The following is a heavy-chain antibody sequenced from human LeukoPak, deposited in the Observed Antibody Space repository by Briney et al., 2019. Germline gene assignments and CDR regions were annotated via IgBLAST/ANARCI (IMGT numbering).Heavy chain of an antibody. V-gene: IGHV3-30*18. J-gene: IGHJ6*02. CDR2: ISYDGSNK. Sequence: GGSLRLPCAASGFTFSSYGMHWVRQTPGKGLEWVAVISYDGSNKYYADSVKGRFTISRDNSKNTLYLQMNSLRAEDTAVYYCAKVGYGDLLYYYYGMDVWGQGTTVTVSS. D-gene: IGHD4-17*01. CDR1: GFTFSSYG. CDR3: AKVGYGDLLYYYYGMDV.